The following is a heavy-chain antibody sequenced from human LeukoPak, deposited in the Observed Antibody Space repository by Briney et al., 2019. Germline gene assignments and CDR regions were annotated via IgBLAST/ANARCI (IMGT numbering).Heavy chain of an antibody. J-gene: IGHJ4*02. D-gene: IGHD3-3*01. CDR3: ARGSWDFWSGYMDY. V-gene: IGHV4-30-2*01. CDR2: IYHSGST. Sequence: SETLSLTCAVSGGSISSGGYSWSWIRQPPXXGLEWIGYIYHSGSTYYNPSLKSRVTISVDRSKNQFSLKLSSVTAADTAVYYCARGSWDFWSGYMDYWGQGTLVTVSS. CDR1: GGSISSGGYS.